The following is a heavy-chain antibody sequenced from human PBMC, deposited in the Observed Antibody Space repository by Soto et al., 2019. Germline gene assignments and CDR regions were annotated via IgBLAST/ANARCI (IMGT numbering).Heavy chain of an antibody. J-gene: IGHJ4*02. V-gene: IGHV3-23*01. CDR1: GFTFSSYA. D-gene: IGHD5-18*01. CDR3: AKDPEGRWIQLWFDY. Sequence: PGGSLRLSCAASGFTFSSYAMSWVRQAPGKGLEWVSAISGSGGSTYYADSVKGRFTISRDNSKNTLYLQMNSLRAEDTAVYYCAKDPEGRWIQLWFDYWGQGTLVTVSS. CDR2: ISGSGGST.